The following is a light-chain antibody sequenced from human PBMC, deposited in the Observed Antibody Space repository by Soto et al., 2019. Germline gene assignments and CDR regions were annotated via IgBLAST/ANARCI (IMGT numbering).Light chain of an antibody. V-gene: IGKV1-5*01. Sequence: DIQMTQSPSTLSASVGDTVTVTCRASQSVSGWLAWYQQKPGKAPKLLIYDASSLESGVPSRFSGSGPGTEFTLTISSLQPDDFATYYCQHYNSYSEAFGQGTKVDIK. CDR3: QHYNSYSEA. J-gene: IGKJ1*01. CDR1: QSVSGW. CDR2: DAS.